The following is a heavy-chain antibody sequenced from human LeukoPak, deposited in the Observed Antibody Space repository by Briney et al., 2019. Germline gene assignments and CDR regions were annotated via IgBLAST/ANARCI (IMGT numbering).Heavy chain of an antibody. CDR3: ARARAFVWGSYRYIPYYFDP. D-gene: IGHD3-16*02. Sequence: PSETLSLTCSVSGYSISSGNYWGWIRLPPGKGLQWIGSIYHSGSTYYNPSLKSRVTISVDTSKNQFSLNLRSVTAADTAVYFCARARAFVWGSYRYIPYYFDPWGQGTLVTVSS. J-gene: IGHJ5*02. CDR1: GYSISSGNY. V-gene: IGHV4-38-2*02. CDR2: IYHSGST.